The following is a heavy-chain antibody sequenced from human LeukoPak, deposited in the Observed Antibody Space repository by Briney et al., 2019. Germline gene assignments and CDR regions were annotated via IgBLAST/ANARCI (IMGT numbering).Heavy chain of an antibody. CDR3: ARGYDILTGYLDY. CDR1: GFTFSSYA. J-gene: IGHJ4*02. CDR2: ISSNGGST. D-gene: IGHD3-9*01. V-gene: IGHV3-64*01. Sequence: EGSLRLSCAASGFTFSSYAMHWVRQAPGKGLEYVSAISSNGGSTYYANSVKGRFTISRDNSKNTLYLQMGSLRAEDMAVYYCARGYDILTGYLDYWGQGTLVTVSS.